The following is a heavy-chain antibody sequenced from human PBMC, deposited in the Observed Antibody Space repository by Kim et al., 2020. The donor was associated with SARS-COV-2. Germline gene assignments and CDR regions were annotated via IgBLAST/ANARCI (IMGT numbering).Heavy chain of an antibody. CDR1: GFTFGNFW. CDR3: ARTNLYFDY. V-gene: IGHV3-74*01. Sequence: GGSLRLSCAASGFTFGNFWMHWVRQAPGKGLVWVSRINADGSTTTYANSVKGRFTISRDNAKNTLYLEMNSLRAEDTAVYYCARTNLYFDYWGQGILVTVSS. J-gene: IGHJ4*02. CDR2: INADGSTT.